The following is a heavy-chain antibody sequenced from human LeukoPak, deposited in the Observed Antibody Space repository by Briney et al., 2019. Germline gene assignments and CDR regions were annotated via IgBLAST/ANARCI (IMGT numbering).Heavy chain of an antibody. J-gene: IGHJ5*02. CDR2: INPNSGGT. V-gene: IGHV1-2*02. Sequence: ASVKVSCKASGYTFTGYYTHWVRQAPGQGLEWMGWINPNSGGTNYAQKFQGRVTMTRDTSISTAYMELSRLRSDDTAVYYCARDYATVTTSIWLDPWGQGTLVTVSS. CDR1: GYTFTGYY. CDR3: ARDYATVTTSIWLDP. D-gene: IGHD4-17*01.